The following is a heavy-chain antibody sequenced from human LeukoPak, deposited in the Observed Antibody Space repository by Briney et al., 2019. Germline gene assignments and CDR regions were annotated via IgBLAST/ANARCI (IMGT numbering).Heavy chain of an antibody. CDR2: INAGNGNT. CDR1: GYTFSNSG. J-gene: IGHJ5*02. D-gene: IGHD3-10*01. CDR3: ARGRGLIGTSRFDP. V-gene: IGHV1-3*01. Sequence: ASAKVSCKTSGYTFSNSGLHWVRQAPGQSLEWMGWINAGNGNTKYSQKFQDRLTITRDTSASTVYMELNSLKSEDTAMYYCARGRGLIGTSRFDPWGQGTLVIVSS.